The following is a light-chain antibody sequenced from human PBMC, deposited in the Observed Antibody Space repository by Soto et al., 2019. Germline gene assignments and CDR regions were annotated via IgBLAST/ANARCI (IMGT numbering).Light chain of an antibody. CDR2: YVS. V-gene: IGLV2-14*01. J-gene: IGLJ2*01. Sequence: QSALTQPASVSGSPGQSITISCTGTSSDVGGYNYVSWYQQHPGKAPKLIIYYVSNRPSGVSTRFSGSKSGNTASLTISGLQAEDEADYYCSSYTSSSTHVVFGGGTKLTVL. CDR3: SSYTSSSTHVV. CDR1: SSDVGGYNY.